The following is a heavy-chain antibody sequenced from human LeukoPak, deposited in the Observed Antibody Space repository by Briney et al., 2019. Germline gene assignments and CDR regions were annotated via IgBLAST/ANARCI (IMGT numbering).Heavy chain of an antibody. CDR2: INYTGTT. CDR3: ARERRDGYNHYYYYNYMDV. Sequence: PSETLSLTCSVSDDSITMYYWTWIRQPPGKGLEWIGEINYTGTTNSNPSLGSRLTMSIDSSKNQFSLKLSSVTAADTAVYYCARERRDGYNHYYYYNYMDVWGKGTTVTVSS. D-gene: IGHD5-24*01. J-gene: IGHJ6*03. V-gene: IGHV4-59*12. CDR1: DDSITMYY.